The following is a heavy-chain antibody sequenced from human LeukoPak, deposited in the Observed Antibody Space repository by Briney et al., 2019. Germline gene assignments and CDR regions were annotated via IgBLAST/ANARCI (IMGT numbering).Heavy chain of an antibody. CDR3: ARDHFRVGCSTTSCYGVDP. CDR1: GGSISSSSYY. CDR2: IYYSGST. J-gene: IGHJ5*02. Sequence: SETLSLTCTVSGGSISSSSYYWGWIRQPPGKGLEWIGSIYYSGSTYYNPSLQSRVTISVDTSKNQFSLKLNSVTAADTAVYYCARDHFRVGCSTTSCYGVDPWGQGTLVTVSS. V-gene: IGHV4-39*07. D-gene: IGHD2-2*01.